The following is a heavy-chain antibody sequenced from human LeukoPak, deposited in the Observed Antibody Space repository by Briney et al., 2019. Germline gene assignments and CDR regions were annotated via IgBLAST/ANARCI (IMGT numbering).Heavy chain of an antibody. CDR1: GFTFSSYT. Sequence: GGSLRLSCAASGFTFSSYTMHWVRQAPGKGLEWVAVISYDGSNKYYADSVKGRFTISRDNSKNTLYLQMNSLRAEDTALYYCARITVTNPTDYWGQGTLVTVSS. CDR2: ISYDGSNK. CDR3: ARITVTNPTDY. V-gene: IGHV3-30*04. D-gene: IGHD4-17*01. J-gene: IGHJ4*02.